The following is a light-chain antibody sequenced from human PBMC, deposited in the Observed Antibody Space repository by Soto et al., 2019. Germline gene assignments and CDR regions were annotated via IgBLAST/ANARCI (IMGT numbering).Light chain of an antibody. J-gene: IGKJ2*01. CDR2: AAS. CDR3: QQSHSTPYT. V-gene: IGKV1-39*01. Sequence: DIQMTQSPSSLSASVGDRVTITCRASQSISNYLNWYQQKPGKAPKLLISAASGLHSGVPSRFSGSGSGTDFTLTIISLQPEDFATFSCQQSHSTPYTFGQGTKLEIK. CDR1: QSISNY.